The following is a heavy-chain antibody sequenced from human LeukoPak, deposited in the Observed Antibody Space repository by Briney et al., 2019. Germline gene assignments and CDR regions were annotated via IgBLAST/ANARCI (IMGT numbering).Heavy chain of an antibody. J-gene: IGHJ4*02. CDR1: GFTFSSYE. D-gene: IGHD4-17*01. CDR2: ISSSSSYT. V-gene: IGHV3-21*05. Sequence: GGSLRLSCAASGFTFSSYEMNWVRQAPGKGLEWVSFISSSSSYTHYTDSVKGRFTISRDNAKNSLYLQMNSLRAEDTAVYYCATLDYGDYVGYFDYWGQGTLVTVSS. CDR3: ATLDYGDYVGYFDY.